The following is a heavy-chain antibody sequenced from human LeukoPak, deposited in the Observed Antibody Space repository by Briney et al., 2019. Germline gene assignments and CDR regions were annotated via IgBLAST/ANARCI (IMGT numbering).Heavy chain of an antibody. Sequence: SETLSLTCTVSDGSISSYYWSWVRQPPGKGLEWIGYIYYSGNTNYNPSLKSRLTMSADRSRNQFSLNLNSVTAADTAVYYCARINWNYFDYWGQGILVTVSS. D-gene: IGHD1-1*01. CDR2: IYYSGNT. CDR1: DGSISSYY. V-gene: IGHV4-59*08. CDR3: ARINWNYFDY. J-gene: IGHJ4*02.